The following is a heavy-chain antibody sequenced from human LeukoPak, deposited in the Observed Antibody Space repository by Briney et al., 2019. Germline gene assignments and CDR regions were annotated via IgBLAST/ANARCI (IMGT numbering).Heavy chain of an antibody. V-gene: IGHV4-34*01. Sequence: KPSETLSLTCAVYGGSFSGYYWSWIRQPPGKGLEWIGEINHSGSTNYNPSLKSRVTISVDTSKNQFSLKLSSVTAADTAVYYCARGRGLLTPLVHYYYYMDVWGKGTTVTVSS. CDR2: INHSGST. CDR1: GGSFSGYY. D-gene: IGHD6-6*01. J-gene: IGHJ6*03. CDR3: ARGRGLLTPLVHYYYYMDV.